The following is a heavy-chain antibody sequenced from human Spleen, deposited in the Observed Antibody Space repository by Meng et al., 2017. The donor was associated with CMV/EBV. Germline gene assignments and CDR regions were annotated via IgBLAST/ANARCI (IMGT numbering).Heavy chain of an antibody. J-gene: IGHJ6*02. V-gene: IGHV3-7*01. Sequence: GGSLRLSCAASGFTFSSYWMSWVRQAPGKGLEWVANIKQDGSEKYYVDSVKGRFTISRDNAKNSVYLQMNSLSAEDTGVYFCARSWDGMDVWGQGTTVTVSS. D-gene: IGHD6-13*01. CDR1: GFTFSSYW. CDR2: IKQDGSEK. CDR3: ARSWDGMDV.